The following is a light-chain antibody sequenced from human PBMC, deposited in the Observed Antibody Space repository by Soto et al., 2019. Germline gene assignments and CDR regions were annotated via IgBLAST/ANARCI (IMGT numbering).Light chain of an antibody. CDR1: QSVSSSY. J-gene: IGKJ2*01. Sequence: EIVLTQSPGTLSLSPGERATLSCRASQSVSSSYLAWYQQKPGQAPRLLIYGASSRATGIPDRFSGSGSGTDFTLTISRLESEDFAVYYCQQYGSSGYTFGQGTKLEIK. CDR3: QQYGSSGYT. V-gene: IGKV3-20*01. CDR2: GAS.